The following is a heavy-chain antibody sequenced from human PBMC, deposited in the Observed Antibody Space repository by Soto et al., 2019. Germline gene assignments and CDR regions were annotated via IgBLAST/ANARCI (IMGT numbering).Heavy chain of an antibody. CDR3: AREPVSRDLDY. D-gene: IGHD2-2*01. J-gene: IGHJ4*02. Sequence: GGSLRLSCAASGFTFSNYSMNWVRQAPGKGLEWVSSISSSSSYIYYADSVKGRFTISRDNAKNSLYLQMNSLRAEDTAVYYCAREPVSRDLDYWGQGTLVTVSS. CDR1: GFTFSNYS. V-gene: IGHV3-21*01. CDR2: ISSSSSYI.